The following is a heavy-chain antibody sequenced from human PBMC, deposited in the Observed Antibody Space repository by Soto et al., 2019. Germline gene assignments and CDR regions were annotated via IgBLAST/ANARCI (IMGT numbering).Heavy chain of an antibody. J-gene: IGHJ6*02. V-gene: IGHV1-69*13. D-gene: IGHD3-22*01. Sequence: ASVKVSCKASGGTFSSYAISWVRQAPGQGLEWMGGIIPIFGTANYAQKFQGRVTITADESTSTAYMELSSLRSEDTAVCYCARAGSSGYYLGDYYGMDVWGQGTTVTVSS. CDR2: IIPIFGTA. CDR3: ARAGSSGYYLGDYYGMDV. CDR1: GGTFSSYA.